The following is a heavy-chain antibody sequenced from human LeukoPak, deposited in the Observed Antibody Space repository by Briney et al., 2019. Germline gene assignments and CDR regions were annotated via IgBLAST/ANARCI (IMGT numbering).Heavy chain of an antibody. CDR2: LYYTGST. Sequence: TLSLTCTVSGGSISSSNYYWGWIRQPPGKGLEWIGSLYYTGSTYSNPSPKSRVTISVDTSKNQFSLKLSSVTAADTALYFCARQKASSSWYYFDLWGQGTLVTVSS. CDR1: GGSISSSNYY. D-gene: IGHD6-13*01. CDR3: ARQKASSSWYYFDL. V-gene: IGHV4-39*01. J-gene: IGHJ4*02.